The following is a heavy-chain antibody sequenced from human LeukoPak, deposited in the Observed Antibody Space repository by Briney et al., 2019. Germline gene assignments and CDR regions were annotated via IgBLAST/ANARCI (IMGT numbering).Heavy chain of an antibody. D-gene: IGHD6-19*01. Sequence: GRSLRLSCAASGFTFSDLYMTWIRQAPGKGLEYPAYISQSSTVTVYADSVKGRFTISRDNAKNTLYLQMNSLRAEDTALYYCTRDPRLSDFWGQGVLVTVSS. V-gene: IGHV3-11*05. CDR3: TRDPRLSDF. J-gene: IGHJ4*02. CDR2: ISQSSTVT. CDR1: GFTFSDLY.